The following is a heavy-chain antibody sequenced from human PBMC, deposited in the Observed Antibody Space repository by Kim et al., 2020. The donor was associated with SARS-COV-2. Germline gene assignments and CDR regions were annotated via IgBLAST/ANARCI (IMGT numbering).Heavy chain of an antibody. Sequence: GGSLRLSCAAPGFTFSSYSMNWVRQAPGKGLEWVSSISSSSRNIYYADSVKGRFTISRDNAKNSLYLQMNSLRAEDTAVYYCARDELGTNYGMDVWGQGTTVTVSS. J-gene: IGHJ6*02. CDR1: GFTFSSYS. V-gene: IGHV3-21*01. D-gene: IGHD7-27*01. CDR3: ARDELGTNYGMDV. CDR2: ISSSSRNI.